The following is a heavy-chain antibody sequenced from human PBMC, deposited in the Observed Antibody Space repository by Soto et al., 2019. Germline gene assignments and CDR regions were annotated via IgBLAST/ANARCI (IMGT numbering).Heavy chain of an antibody. V-gene: IGHV1-46*01. D-gene: IGHD1-26*01. Sequence: ASVKVSCKASGYTLTSYYIHWVRQAPGQGLEWMGIINPSGGSTDYAQKFQGRVTMTADTSTSTAYMDLRSLRSDDTAVYYCARLRYSGTYFFDYWGQGTLVTVSS. CDR3: ARLRYSGTYFFDY. J-gene: IGHJ4*02. CDR2: INPSGGST. CDR1: GYTLTSYY.